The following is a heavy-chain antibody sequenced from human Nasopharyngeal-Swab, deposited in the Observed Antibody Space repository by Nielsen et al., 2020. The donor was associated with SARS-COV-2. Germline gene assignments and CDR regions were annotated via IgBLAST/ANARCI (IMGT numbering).Heavy chain of an antibody. D-gene: IGHD3-9*01. J-gene: IGHJ6*03. CDR3: ARGDILTPYYYMDV. Sequence: SETLSLTCTVSGGSISSYYWNWVRQPPGKGLEWIAYVYYSGSTKYNPSLKSRVTIPVDRAKNQVSLKLTSVTAADTAVYYCARGDILTPYYYMDVWGRGTTVAVSS. V-gene: IGHV4-59*01. CDR1: GGSISSYY. CDR2: VYYSGST.